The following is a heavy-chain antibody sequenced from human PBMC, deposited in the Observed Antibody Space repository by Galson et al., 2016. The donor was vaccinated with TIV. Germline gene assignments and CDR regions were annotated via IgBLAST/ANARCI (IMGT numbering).Heavy chain of an antibody. J-gene: IGHJ4*02. D-gene: IGHD4-17*01. CDR1: GFTFSIYA. V-gene: IGHV3-30*18. CDR2: ISYDGSNK. CDR3: AKVGARGYGDYPYYLAY. Sequence: SLRLSCAASGFTFSIYAMHWVRQAPGKGLEWVGLISYDGSNKWYADSVKGRFTISRDNSKNTLYLQMNSLRVEDTAVYYCAKVGARGYGDYPYYLAYRGQGTLVTVSP.